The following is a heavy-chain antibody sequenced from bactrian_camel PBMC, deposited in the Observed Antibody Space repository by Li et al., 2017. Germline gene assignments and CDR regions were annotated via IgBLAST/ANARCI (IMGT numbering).Heavy chain of an antibody. CDR2: LDTNGDTT. J-gene: IGHJ4*01. CDR3: GSGLLQHHFY. Sequence: HVQLVESGGGSAQAGGSLRLSCEASGKAYNRGCKAWFRQSPGKERERVARLDTNGDTTYADSVRGRFTISRDNAKNSLLLQLNSLKTEDTAMYYCGSGLLQHHFYWGQGTQVTVS. D-gene: IGHD2*01. CDR1: GKAYNRGC. V-gene: IGHV3S1*01.